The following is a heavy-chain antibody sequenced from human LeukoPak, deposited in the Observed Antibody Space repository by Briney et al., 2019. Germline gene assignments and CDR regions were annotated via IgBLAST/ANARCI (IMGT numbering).Heavy chain of an antibody. J-gene: IGHJ4*02. CDR2: IYYSGST. Sequence: SSETLSLTCTVSGGSISSSSYYWGWIRQPPGKGLEWMGNIYYSGSTYYNPSLKSRVTISLDTSKNQFSLKLSSVTAADTAVYYCASIPTYYYGSGSYGPDYWGQGTLVTVSS. V-gene: IGHV4-39*01. CDR3: ASIPTYYYGSGSYGPDY. D-gene: IGHD3-10*01. CDR1: GGSISSSSYY.